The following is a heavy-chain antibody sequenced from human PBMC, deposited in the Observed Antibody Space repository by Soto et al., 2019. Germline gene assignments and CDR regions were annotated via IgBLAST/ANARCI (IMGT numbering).Heavy chain of an antibody. Sequence: EVKLLESGGGLVQPGGSLRLSCAASGFIFSNYAMTWVRQAPGKGLEWVSSVSGSGNNTYYADSMKGHFTISRDNSKTTLYLQLNGLRPADTAVYYCARKSRDIDGWGQGTLVTVSA. CDR1: GFIFSNYA. V-gene: IGHV3-23*01. CDR3: ARKSRDIDG. CDR2: VSGSGNNT. J-gene: IGHJ4*02. D-gene: IGHD3-9*01.